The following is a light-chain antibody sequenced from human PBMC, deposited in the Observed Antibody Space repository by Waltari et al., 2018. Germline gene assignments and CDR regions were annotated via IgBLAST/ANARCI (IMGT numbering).Light chain of an antibody. CDR3: EQYYSFPRT. V-gene: IGKV1-5*01. CDR1: HTINNY. Sequence: DIQMTQSPSTLSASEGDRVTITCRASHTINNYLAWYQQKPGKAPHLLVYAASSLQTGVPSRFSARGSGTHFTLTINNVQSEDFATYHCEQYYSFPRTFGQGTKVEV. J-gene: IGKJ1*01. CDR2: AAS.